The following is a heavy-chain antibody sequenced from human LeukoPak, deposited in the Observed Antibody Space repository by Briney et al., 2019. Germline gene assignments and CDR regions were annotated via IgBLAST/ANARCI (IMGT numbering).Heavy chain of an antibody. J-gene: IGHJ4*02. Sequence: PGGSLRLSCAASGFTFSSYWMSWVRQAPGKGLEWVANIKQDGSEKYYVDSVKGRFTISRDNAKNSLYLQMNSLRAEDTAVYYCARAGNDYGDYGDYRGQGTLVTVSS. D-gene: IGHD4-17*01. V-gene: IGHV3-7*01. CDR2: IKQDGSEK. CDR1: GFTFSSYW. CDR3: ARAGNDYGDYGDY.